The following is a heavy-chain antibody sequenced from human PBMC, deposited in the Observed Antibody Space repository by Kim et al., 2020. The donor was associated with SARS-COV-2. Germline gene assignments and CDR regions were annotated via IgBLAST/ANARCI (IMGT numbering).Heavy chain of an antibody. D-gene: IGHD5-18*01. CDR2: ISSSSSYI. V-gene: IGHV3-21*01. CDR3: ASGGGYSYGYEAEDY. Sequence: GGSLRLSCAASGFTFSSYSMNWVRQAPGKGLEWVSSISSSSSYIYYADSVKGRFTISRDNAKNSLYLQMNSLRAEDTAVYYCASGGGYSYGYEAEDYWGQGTLVTVSS. CDR1: GFTFSSYS. J-gene: IGHJ4*02.